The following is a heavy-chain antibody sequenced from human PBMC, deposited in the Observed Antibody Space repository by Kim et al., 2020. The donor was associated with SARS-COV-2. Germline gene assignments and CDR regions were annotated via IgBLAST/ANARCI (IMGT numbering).Heavy chain of an antibody. CDR3: ARWSGNANDY. Sequence: NTCSADTVKGRFTLARDHSKNTLYRQMNNLRAEETAVYYCARWSGNANDYWGQGTLVTVSS. V-gene: IGHV3-30-3*01. CDR2: NT. D-gene: IGHD3-3*01. J-gene: IGHJ4*02.